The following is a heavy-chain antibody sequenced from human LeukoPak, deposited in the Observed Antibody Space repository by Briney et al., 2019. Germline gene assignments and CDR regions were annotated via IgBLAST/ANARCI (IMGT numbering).Heavy chain of an antibody. CDR3: ARKTDAKSYYPD. V-gene: IGHV4-39*07. CDR2: IYYTGSI. CDR1: GGSISSSSYY. D-gene: IGHD3-10*01. J-gene: IGHJ4*02. Sequence: SETLSLTCTVSGGSISSSSYYWGWIRQPPGKGLEWIGYIYYTGSIYYNPSLKSRVTMSVDTSKNQFSLRLSSVTAVDTAVYYCARKTDAKSYYPDWGQGTLVTVSS.